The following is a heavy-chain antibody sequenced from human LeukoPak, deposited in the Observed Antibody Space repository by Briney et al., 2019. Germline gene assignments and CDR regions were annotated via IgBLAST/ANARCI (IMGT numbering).Heavy chain of an antibody. D-gene: IGHD4-17*01. J-gene: IGHJ6*02. CDR3: ARVPALAYDYGDYGMDV. V-gene: IGHV1-18*01. Sequence: GASVKVSCKASGYTFTSYGISWVRQAPGQGLEWMGWISAYNGNTNYVQKLQGRVTMTTDTSTSIAYMELRSLRSDDTAVYYCARVPALAYDYGDYGMDVWGQGTTVTVS. CDR2: ISAYNGNT. CDR1: GYTFTSYG.